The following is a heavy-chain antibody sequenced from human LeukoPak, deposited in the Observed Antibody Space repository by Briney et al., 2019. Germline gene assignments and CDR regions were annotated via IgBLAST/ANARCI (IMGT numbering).Heavy chain of an antibody. CDR2: IYLRGNT. CDR1: GGSISSSNW. V-gene: IGHV4-4*02. CDR3: ASTLYDILTGYYEDY. D-gene: IGHD3-9*01. Sequence: SETLSLTCAISGGSISSSNWWTWVRQPPGKGLEWVGEIYLRGNTNYNPSLESRATISIDTSKNQFSLKLSSVTAADTAVYYCASTLYDILTGYYEDYWGQGTLVTVSS. J-gene: IGHJ4*02.